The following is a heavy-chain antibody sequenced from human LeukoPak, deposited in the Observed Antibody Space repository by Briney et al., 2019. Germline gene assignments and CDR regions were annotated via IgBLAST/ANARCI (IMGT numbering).Heavy chain of an antibody. D-gene: IGHD3-22*01. CDR2: INHSGST. CDR3: ARGADSSGYYEDY. CDR1: GGSFSGYY. V-gene: IGHV4-34*01. Sequence: SETLSLTCAVYGGSFSGYYWSWIRQPPGKGLEMIGEINHSGSTNYNPSLKSRTTISVDTSKNQCSLKLSSVTGADSAVYYCARGADSSGYYEDYWGQGTLVSVSS. J-gene: IGHJ4*02.